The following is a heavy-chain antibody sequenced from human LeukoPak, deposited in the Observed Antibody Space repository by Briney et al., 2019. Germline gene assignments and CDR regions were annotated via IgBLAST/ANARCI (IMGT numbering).Heavy chain of an antibody. D-gene: IGHD5-18*01. V-gene: IGHV1-46*01. CDR3: ASWGLVDTAMADAFDI. Sequence: GASVKVSCKASGYTFTSYYMHWVRQAPGQGLEWMGIINPSGGSTSYAQKFQGRVTMTRDTSTSTVYMELSSLRSEDTAVYYCASWGLVDTAMADAFDIWGQGTMVTVSS. CDR2: INPSGGST. CDR1: GYTFTSYY. J-gene: IGHJ3*02.